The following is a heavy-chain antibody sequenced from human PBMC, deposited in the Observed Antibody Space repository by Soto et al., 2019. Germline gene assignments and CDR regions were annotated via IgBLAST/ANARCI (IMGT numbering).Heavy chain of an antibody. Sequence: TLSLTCAISGDSVSSNIAAWNWIRQSPSRGLEWLGRTYYRSKWSYEYAVSVRSRININPDTSKNQFSLQLNAVTPEDTAVYYCASGGYGMDVWGQGTTVTVSS. CDR1: GDSVSSNIAA. CDR3: ASGGYGMDV. CDR2: TYYRSKWSY. J-gene: IGHJ6*02. V-gene: IGHV6-1*01.